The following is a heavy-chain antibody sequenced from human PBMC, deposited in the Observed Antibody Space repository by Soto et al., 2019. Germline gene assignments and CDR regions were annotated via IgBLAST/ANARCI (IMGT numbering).Heavy chain of an antibody. CDR1: GYTFTSYG. CDR2: ISAYNGNT. CDR3: ARLACSSTSCYIHNAFDI. J-gene: IGHJ3*02. D-gene: IGHD2-2*02. Sequence: ASVKVSCKASGYTFTSYGISWVRQAPGQGLEWMGWISAYNGNTNYAQKLQGRVTMTTDTSTSTAYMELRSLRSDDTAVYYCARLACSSTSCYIHNAFDIWGQGTMVTVSS. V-gene: IGHV1-18*01.